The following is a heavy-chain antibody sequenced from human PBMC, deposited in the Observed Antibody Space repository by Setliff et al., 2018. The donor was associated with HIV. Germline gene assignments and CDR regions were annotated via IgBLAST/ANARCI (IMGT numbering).Heavy chain of an antibody. CDR2: IHYTGNT. D-gene: IGHD2-21*02. CDR3: AREGDGIDF. CDR1: GGSITSTTYY. J-gene: IGHJ4*02. V-gene: IGHV4-39*02. Sequence: SETLSLTCTVSGGSITSTTYYWGWIRQPPGKGLEWIGTIHYTGNTYHNPSLKSRVTISVEASKNQISLKLTAVTAADSAVYYCAREGDGIDFWGQGTQVTVSS.